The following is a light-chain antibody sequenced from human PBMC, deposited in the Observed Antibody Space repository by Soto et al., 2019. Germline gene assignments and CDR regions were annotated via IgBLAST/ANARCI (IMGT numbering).Light chain of an antibody. Sequence: ILMTQSPATLSVSPGERATLSCRASQSVSNNLACYQQKTGQAPRLLIYDASTRATGIPARFSGSGSGTEFTLTISGLQSEDFAVYYCQQYNNWPPWTFGQGTKVEIK. CDR1: QSVSNN. CDR3: QQYNNWPPWT. CDR2: DAS. V-gene: IGKV3-15*01. J-gene: IGKJ1*01.